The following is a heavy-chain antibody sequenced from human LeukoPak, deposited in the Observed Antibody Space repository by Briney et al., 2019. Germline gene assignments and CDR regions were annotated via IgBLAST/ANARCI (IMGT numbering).Heavy chain of an antibody. V-gene: IGHV3-23*01. CDR2: ISNSGGST. J-gene: IGHJ4*02. D-gene: IGHD3-9*01. CDR1: GFTFSSYA. CDR3: AKDRLYFGNDFGDY. Sequence: GGSLRLSCAASGFTFSSYALSWVRQAPGKGLEWVSAISNSGGSTYYADSVKGRFAISRDNSKNTLYLQMNSLRTEDTAIYYCAKDRLYFGNDFGDYWGQGTLATVSS.